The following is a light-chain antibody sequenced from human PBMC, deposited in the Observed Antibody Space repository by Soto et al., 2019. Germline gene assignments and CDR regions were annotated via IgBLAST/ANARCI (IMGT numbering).Light chain of an antibody. CDR3: CSYAGNSLWV. Sequence: QSALTQPRSVSGSPGQSVTISCTGTSSDVGGYNYVSWYQQHPGKAPKLVIYDVSKRPSGVPDRFSGSKSANTASLTISGLXAEDEADXYCCSYAGNSLWVFGGGTKLTVL. CDR2: DVS. J-gene: IGLJ3*02. CDR1: SSDVGGYNY. V-gene: IGLV2-11*01.